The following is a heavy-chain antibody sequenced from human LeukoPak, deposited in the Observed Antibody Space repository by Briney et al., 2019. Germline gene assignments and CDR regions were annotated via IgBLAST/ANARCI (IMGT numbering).Heavy chain of an antibody. CDR2: IWYDGSNK. D-gene: IGHD4-17*01. Sequence: GGSLRLSCAASGFTFSSYGMHWVRQAPGKGLEWVAVIWYDGSNKYYADSVKGRFTISRDNSKNTLYLQMNSLRAEDTAVYYCARETTVTYAFDIWGQGTMVTDSS. J-gene: IGHJ3*02. V-gene: IGHV3-33*01. CDR1: GFTFSSYG. CDR3: ARETTVTYAFDI.